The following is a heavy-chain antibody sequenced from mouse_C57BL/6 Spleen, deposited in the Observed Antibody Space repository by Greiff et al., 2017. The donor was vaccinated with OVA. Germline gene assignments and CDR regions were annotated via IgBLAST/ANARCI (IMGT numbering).Heavy chain of an antibody. CDR1: GYSITSGYY. V-gene: IGHV3-6*01. Sequence: DVQLQGSGPGLVKPSQSLSLTCSVTGYSITSGYYWNWIRQFPGNKLEWMGYISYDGSNNYNPSLKNRISITRDTSKNQFFLKLNSVTTEDTATYYCARVGKGYFDYWGQGTTLTVSS. J-gene: IGHJ2*01. CDR2: ISYDGSN. CDR3: ARVGKGYFDY.